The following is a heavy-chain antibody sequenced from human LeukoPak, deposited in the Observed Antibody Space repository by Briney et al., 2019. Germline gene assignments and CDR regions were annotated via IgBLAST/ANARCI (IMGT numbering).Heavy chain of an antibody. D-gene: IGHD4-17*01. CDR2: TKQDGSEK. J-gene: IGHJ4*02. V-gene: IGHV3-7*03. CDR1: GFTFSSYW. Sequence: GGSLRLSCAASGFTFSSYWMSWVRQAPGKGLEWVANTKQDGSEKYYVDSVKGRFTISRDNAKNSLYLQMNSLRAEDTAVYYCARVRGYGDYVDYFDYWGQGTLVTVSS. CDR3: ARVRGYGDYVDYFDY.